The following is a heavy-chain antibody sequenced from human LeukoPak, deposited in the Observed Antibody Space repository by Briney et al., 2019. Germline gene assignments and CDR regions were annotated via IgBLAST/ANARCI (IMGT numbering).Heavy chain of an antibody. CDR2: IKQDGSEK. CDR3: ARGSGGAFDI. D-gene: IGHD3-3*01. CDR1: GFTFSSYX. Sequence: SGFTFSSYXXSWVRQAPGKXXEGVANIKQDGSEKYYVDSVKGRFTISRDNAKNSLYLQMNSLRAEDTAVYYCARGSGGAFDIWGQGTMVTVSS. J-gene: IGHJ3*02. V-gene: IGHV3-7*01.